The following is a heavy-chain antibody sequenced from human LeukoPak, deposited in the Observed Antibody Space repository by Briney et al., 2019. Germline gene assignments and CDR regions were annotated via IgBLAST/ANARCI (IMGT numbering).Heavy chain of an antibody. CDR3: ARHFPYCGGDCPYYYMDV. CDR2: IYSSETT. V-gene: IGHV4-4*09. J-gene: IGHJ6*03. CDR1: GASISSDY. Sequence: SETLSLTCSVSGASISSDYWSWIRQPPGKGLEWIGNIYSSETTKYNPSLRSRATISGDTSKNQFSLKLISVTAADTAVYYCARHFPYCGGDCPYYYMDVWGKGTTVTVSS. D-gene: IGHD2-21*02.